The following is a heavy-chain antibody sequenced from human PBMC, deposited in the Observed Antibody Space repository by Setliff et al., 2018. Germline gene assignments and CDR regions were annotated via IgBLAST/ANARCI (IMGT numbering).Heavy chain of an antibody. V-gene: IGHV1-69*13. Sequence: GASVKVSCKASGGIFSSYAISWVRQAPGQGLEWMGGIIPIFGTANYAHKFQGRVTITADESTSTAYMELSSLISEDTAVYYCAILLPLVGPVGPFDYWGQGTLVTVSS. J-gene: IGHJ4*02. D-gene: IGHD1-26*01. CDR2: IIPIFGTA. CDR3: AILLPLVGPVGPFDY. CDR1: GGIFSSYA.